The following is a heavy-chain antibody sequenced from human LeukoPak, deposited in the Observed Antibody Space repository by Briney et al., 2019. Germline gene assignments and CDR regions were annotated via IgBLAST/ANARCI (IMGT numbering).Heavy chain of an antibody. CDR1: GFTFSSYA. V-gene: IGHV3-64*01. D-gene: IGHD5-18*01. CDR2: ISSNGGST. J-gene: IGHJ6*02. CDR3: ARRDTAMVASFYYYYGMDV. Sequence: GGSLRLSCAASGFTFSSYAMHWVRQAPGKGLEYVSAISSNGGSTYYANSVKGRFTISRDNSKSTLYLQMGSLRAEDMAVYYCARRDTAMVASFYYYYGMDVWGQGTTVTVSS.